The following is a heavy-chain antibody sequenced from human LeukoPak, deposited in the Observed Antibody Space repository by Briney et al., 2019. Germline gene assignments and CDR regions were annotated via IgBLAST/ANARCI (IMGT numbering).Heavy chain of an antibody. V-gene: IGHV5-51*01. Sequence: GESLKISCKGSGYSFTSYWIGWVRQMPGKGLEWMGIIYPGDSDTRYSPSFQGQVTISADKSVSTAYLQWSSLKASDTAMYYCARRRDLYSGSYYPFDYWGQGTLVTVSS. J-gene: IGHJ4*02. D-gene: IGHD1-26*01. CDR2: IYPGDSDT. CDR3: ARRRDLYSGSYYPFDY. CDR1: GYSFTSYW.